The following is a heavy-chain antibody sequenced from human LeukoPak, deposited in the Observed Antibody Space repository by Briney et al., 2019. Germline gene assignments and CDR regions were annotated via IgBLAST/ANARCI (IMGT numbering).Heavy chain of an antibody. V-gene: IGHV3-23*01. CDR3: ARTFGGVIVIPLDY. J-gene: IGHJ4*02. D-gene: IGHD3-16*02. CDR2: ISGSGGST. Sequence: GGSLRLSCAASGFTFSSYAMSWVRQAPGKGLEWVSAISGSGGSTYYADSVKGRFTISRDNSKNTLYLQMNSLRAENTAVYYCARTFGGVIVIPLDYWGQGTLVTVSS. CDR1: GFTFSSYA.